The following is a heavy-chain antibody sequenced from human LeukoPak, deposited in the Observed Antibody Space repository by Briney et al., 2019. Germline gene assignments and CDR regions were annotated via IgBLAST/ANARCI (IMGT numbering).Heavy chain of an antibody. D-gene: IGHD7-27*01. Sequence: GGSLRLSCAVSGFTLTNHGVSWVRQAPGKGLKWVSTITTGGPNTYYADSVKGRFTVSRDDSKNTLYLQMNSLRAEDTAVYYCAKDGGLWVSAHWGDSWGRGTLVTVSS. CDR2: ITTGGPNT. J-gene: IGHJ4*02. CDR1: GFTLTNHG. CDR3: AKDGGLWVSAHWGDS. V-gene: IGHV3-23*01.